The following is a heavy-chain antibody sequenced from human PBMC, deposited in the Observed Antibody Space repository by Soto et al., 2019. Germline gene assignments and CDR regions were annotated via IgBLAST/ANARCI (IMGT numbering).Heavy chain of an antibody. V-gene: IGHV1-58*01. D-gene: IGHD4-17*01. Sequence: SVKVSCKASGYTFTSSAVQWVRQARGQRLEWIGWIVVGSGNTNYAQKFQERVTITRDMSTSTAYMELSSLRSEDTAVYYCAAGVATGDYLDYWGQGTLVTVSS. J-gene: IGHJ4*02. CDR1: GYTFTSSA. CDR2: IVVGSGNT. CDR3: AAGVATGDYLDY.